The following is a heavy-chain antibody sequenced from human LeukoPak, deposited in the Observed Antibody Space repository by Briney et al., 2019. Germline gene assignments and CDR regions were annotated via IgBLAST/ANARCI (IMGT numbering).Heavy chain of an antibody. V-gene: IGHV3-23*01. J-gene: IGHJ6*02. CDR3: AKGDSYYDFWSGYEKYYYYGMDV. CDR1: GFTFSSYA. Sequence: GGSLRLSCAASGFTFSSYAMSWVRQAPGKGLEWVSAISGSGGSTYYADSVKGRFTISRDNSKNTLYLQMSSLRAEDTAVYYCAKGDSYYDFWSGYEKYYYYGMDVWGQGTTVTVSS. D-gene: IGHD3-3*01. CDR2: ISGSGGST.